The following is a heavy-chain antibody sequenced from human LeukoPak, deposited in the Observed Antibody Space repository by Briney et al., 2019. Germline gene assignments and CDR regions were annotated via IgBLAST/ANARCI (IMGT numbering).Heavy chain of an antibody. CDR2: ISGSGGTT. J-gene: IGHJ4*02. V-gene: IGHV3-23*01. CDR3: AKIRDSSGLDY. D-gene: IGHD3-22*01. CDR1: GYTFSSYA. Sequence: GGSLRLSCAVSGYTFSSYAMSWVRQAPGKGLEWVSSISGSGGTTYYADSVKGRFTISSDNSKNTLYLQMNSLRAEDTAVYYCAKIRDSSGLDYWGQGTLVTVSS.